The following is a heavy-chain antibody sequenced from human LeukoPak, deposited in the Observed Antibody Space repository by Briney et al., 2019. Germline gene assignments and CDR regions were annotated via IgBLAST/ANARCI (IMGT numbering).Heavy chain of an antibody. J-gene: IGHJ4*02. D-gene: IGHD1-26*01. CDR2: IYYSGST. CDR1: GGSISSGDYY. CDR3: TRGGSADPFEH. V-gene: IGHV4-30-4*08. Sequence: SQTLSLTCTVSGGSISSGDYYWSWIRQPPGKGLEWIGYIYYSGSTYYNPSLKSRVTISVDTSKNQFSLKLSSVTAADTAVYYCTRGGSADPFEHWGQGTLVTVSS.